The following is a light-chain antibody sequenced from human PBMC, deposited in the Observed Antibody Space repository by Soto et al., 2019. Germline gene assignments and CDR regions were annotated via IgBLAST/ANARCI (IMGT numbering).Light chain of an antibody. CDR3: SSFTRSNTWV. CDR1: SSDVGGYNS. V-gene: IGLV2-14*01. J-gene: IGLJ3*02. Sequence: HSVLTQPASVSGSPGQSITISCTGTSSDVGGYNSVCWHQQHPGKAPKLMIYEVSSRPSGVSDRCSASKSGNTASLTISGLLADDEADYYGSSFTRSNTWVFGGGTKLTVL. CDR2: EVS.